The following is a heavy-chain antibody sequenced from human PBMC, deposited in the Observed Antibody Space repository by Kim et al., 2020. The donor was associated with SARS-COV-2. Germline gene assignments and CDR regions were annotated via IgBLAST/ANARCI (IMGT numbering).Heavy chain of an antibody. CDR3: ARGVTAGIDI. CDR1: GYTFSSYD. Sequence: ASVKVSCKASGYTFSSYDINWLRQAPGQGLEWMGWMSPSRINTNYAQKFQGRVTMTKNISTSIAYMELSNLRYEDTAVYYCARGVTAGIDIWGQGTMVTVSS. D-gene: IGHD2-21*02. V-gene: IGHV1-8*01. CDR2: MSPSRINT. J-gene: IGHJ3*02.